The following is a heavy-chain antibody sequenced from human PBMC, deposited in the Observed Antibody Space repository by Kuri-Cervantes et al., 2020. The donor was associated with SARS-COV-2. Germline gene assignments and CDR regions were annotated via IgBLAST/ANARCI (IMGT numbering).Heavy chain of an antibody. Sequence: GESLKISCAASGFTFSSYAMSWVRQAPGKGLEWVSAIGGSGGSTYYADSVKGRFTISRDNSKNTLYLQMNSLRAEDTAVYYCTTDQILGMQAFDIWGQGTMVTVSS. CDR2: IGGSGGST. J-gene: IGHJ3*02. D-gene: IGHD7-27*01. CDR3: TTDQILGMQAFDI. CDR1: GFTFSSYA. V-gene: IGHV3-23*01.